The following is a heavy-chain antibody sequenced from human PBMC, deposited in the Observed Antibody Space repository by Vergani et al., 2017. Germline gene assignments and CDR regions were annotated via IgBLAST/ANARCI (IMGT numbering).Heavy chain of an antibody. Sequence: VQLVQSGAEVKKPGESLKISCKGSGYTFSTYWIAWVRQMPGKGLEWMGIIYPGDSDTSYSPSFQGQVTIAADKSISTAYLQWNTLKASDTAMYYCARVVGGSQRRLDYWGQGTLVTVSS. J-gene: IGHJ4*02. V-gene: IGHV5-51*01. CDR1: GYTFSTYW. D-gene: IGHD3-10*01. CDR3: ARVVGGSQRRLDY. CDR2: IYPGDSDT.